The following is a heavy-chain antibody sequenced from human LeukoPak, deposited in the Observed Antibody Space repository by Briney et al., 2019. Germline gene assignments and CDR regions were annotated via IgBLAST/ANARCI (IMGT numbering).Heavy chain of an antibody. CDR3: ARGYCSGGSCLGAVAFDI. Sequence: SETLSLTCAVYGGSFSGYYWSWIRQPPGKGLEWIGEINHSGSTNYNPPLKSRVTISVDTSKNQFSLKLSSVTAADTAVYYCARGYCSGGSCLGAVAFDIWGQGTMVTVSS. D-gene: IGHD2-15*01. CDR1: GGSFSGYY. CDR2: INHSGST. V-gene: IGHV4-34*01. J-gene: IGHJ3*02.